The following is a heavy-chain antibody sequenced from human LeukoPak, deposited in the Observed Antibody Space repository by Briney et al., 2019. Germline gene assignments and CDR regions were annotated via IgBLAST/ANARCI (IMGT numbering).Heavy chain of an antibody. D-gene: IGHD1-26*01. CDR3: ARGGGSYQYFDF. Sequence: LSGGSLRLSCAASKFTFSSYSMNWVRQAPGKGLEWVSYITSSSSTIYYADSVQGRFTISRDNAKNSLYLQMNSLRAEDTAVYYCARGGGSYQYFDFWGQGTLVTVSS. CDR2: ITSSSSTI. J-gene: IGHJ4*02. V-gene: IGHV3-48*01. CDR1: KFTFSSYS.